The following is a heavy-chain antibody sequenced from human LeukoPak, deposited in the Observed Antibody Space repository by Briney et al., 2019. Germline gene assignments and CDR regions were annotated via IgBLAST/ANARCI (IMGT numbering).Heavy chain of an antibody. Sequence: SQTLSLTCAVSGGSISSGGYSWSWIRPPPGKGLEWLGYIYHSGSTYYNPSLKSRITISVDRSKNQFSLKLSFVTAADTAVYCCARVIKGSGSYYIDYWGQGTLVTVSS. CDR3: ARVIKGSGSYYIDY. CDR1: GGSISSGGYS. J-gene: IGHJ4*02. D-gene: IGHD3-10*01. CDR2: IYHSGST. V-gene: IGHV4-30-2*01.